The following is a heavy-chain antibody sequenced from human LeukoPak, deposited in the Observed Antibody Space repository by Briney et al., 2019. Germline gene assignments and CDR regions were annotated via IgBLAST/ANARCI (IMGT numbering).Heavy chain of an antibody. CDR2: IYYSGST. J-gene: IGHJ4*02. CDR1: GGSISSYY. Sequence: SETLSLTCTVSGGSISSYYWSWIRQPPGKGLEWIGYIYYSGSTNYNPSLKSRVTISVDTSKNQFSLKLSSVTAADTAVYYCAGSAVEMATISGHSDYWGQGTLVTVSS. D-gene: IGHD5-24*01. V-gene: IGHV4-59*08. CDR3: AGSAVEMATISGHSDY.